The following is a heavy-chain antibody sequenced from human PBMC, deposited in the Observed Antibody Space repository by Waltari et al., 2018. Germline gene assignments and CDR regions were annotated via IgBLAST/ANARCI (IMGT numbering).Heavy chain of an antibody. V-gene: IGHV3-49*03. CDR2: IKSKSFGGKP. J-gene: IGHJ4*02. D-gene: IGHD2-15*01. CDR3: ALIVAAAGAFDS. CDR1: GFPFSDYA. Sequence: EVKLVESGGGLFQSGGSLRLSCAASGFPFSDYALSWFSQAPGKGLDWVDFIKSKSFGGKPHSSAAFKGRFILSRDDSKNETYLKMTILTSGDTAVYYCALIVAAAGAFDSCGQGVMVTVSS.